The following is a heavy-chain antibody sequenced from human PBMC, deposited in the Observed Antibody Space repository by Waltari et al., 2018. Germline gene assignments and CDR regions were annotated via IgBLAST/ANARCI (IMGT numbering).Heavy chain of an antibody. CDR2: IYNSGST. CDR3: ARHPEQLVGYWYFDL. D-gene: IGHD6-6*01. CDR1: GYSISSGYY. Sequence: QVQLQESGPGLVKPSETLSLTCDVSGYSISSGYYWGWIRQPPGKGLEWIGSIYNSGSTYQNPSLKIRLTISLDTSKNQFSLKLSSVTAADTAVFYCARHPEQLVGYWYFDLWGRGTLVTVSS. V-gene: IGHV4-38-2*01. J-gene: IGHJ2*01.